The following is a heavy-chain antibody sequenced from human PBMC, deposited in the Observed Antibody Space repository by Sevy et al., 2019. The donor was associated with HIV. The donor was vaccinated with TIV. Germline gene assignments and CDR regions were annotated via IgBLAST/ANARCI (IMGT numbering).Heavy chain of an antibody. D-gene: IGHD1-26*01. J-gene: IGHJ6*02. CDR1: GFTFDDYT. V-gene: IGHV3-49*04. CDR2: IRSKAYCGKT. CDR3: TRVEGAADWGMDV. Sequence: GGSLRLSCRASGFTFDDYTMSWVRQAPGKGLEWVAFIRSKAYCGKTEYAASVKGRFTISRDETKSIAYLQMNSLKTEDTAVYYCTRVEGAADWGMDVWGQGTTVTVSS.